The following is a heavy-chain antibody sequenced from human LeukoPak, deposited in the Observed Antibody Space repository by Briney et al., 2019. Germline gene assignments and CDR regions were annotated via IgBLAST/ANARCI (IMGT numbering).Heavy chain of an antibody. J-gene: IGHJ3*02. V-gene: IGHV4-31*11. Sequence: SETLSLTCAVYGGSFSGYYWSWIRQHPGKGLEWIGYIYYSGSTYYNPSLKSRVTISVDTSKNQFSLKLSSVTAADTAVYYCAREAYVLRFLEWLSVGAFDIWGQGTMVTVSS. D-gene: IGHD3-3*01. CDR3: AREAYVLRFLEWLSVGAFDI. CDR1: GGSFSGYY. CDR2: IYYSGST.